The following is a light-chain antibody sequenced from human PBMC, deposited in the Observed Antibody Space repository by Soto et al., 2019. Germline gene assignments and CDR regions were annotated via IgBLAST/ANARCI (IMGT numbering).Light chain of an antibody. V-gene: IGKV3-11*01. Sequence: EIVLTQSPATLSFSPGERATLSCRASQSVSSYLAWCQQKPGQAPRLLIYDASNRATGIPARFSGSGSGTDFTLTISSLEPEDFAVYYCQQRSNWPRTWTFGQGTKVDIK. CDR3: QQRSNWPRTWT. CDR2: DAS. J-gene: IGKJ1*01. CDR1: QSVSSY.